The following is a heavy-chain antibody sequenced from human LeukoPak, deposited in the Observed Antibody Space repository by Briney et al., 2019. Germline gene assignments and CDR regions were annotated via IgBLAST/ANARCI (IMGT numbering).Heavy chain of an antibody. CDR2: IYPGDSDT. D-gene: IGHD4-17*01. CDR3: ARPKGMTTVTWDAFDI. V-gene: IGHV5-51*01. Sequence: GESLEISCKGSGYSFTSYWIGWVRQMPGKGLEWMGIIYPGDSDTRYSPSFQGQVIISADKSISTAYLQWSSLKASDTAMYYCARPKGMTTVTWDAFDIWGQGTMVTVSS. J-gene: IGHJ3*02. CDR1: GYSFTSYW.